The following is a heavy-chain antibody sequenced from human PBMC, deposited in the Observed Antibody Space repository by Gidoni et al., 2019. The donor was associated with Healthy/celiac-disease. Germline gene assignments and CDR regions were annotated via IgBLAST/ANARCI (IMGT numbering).Heavy chain of an antibody. V-gene: IGHV1-69*01. Sequence: QVQLVQSGAEVKTPGSSVTVSCKASGGTFSSYAISWVRQAPGQGLEWMGGIIPIFGTANYAQKFQGRVTITADESTSTAYMELSSLRSEDTAVYYCARGSCSSTSCRRHYYYGMDVWGQGTTVTVSS. D-gene: IGHD2-2*01. CDR3: ARGSCSSTSCRRHYYYGMDV. CDR2: IIPIFGTA. J-gene: IGHJ6*02. CDR1: GGTFSSYA.